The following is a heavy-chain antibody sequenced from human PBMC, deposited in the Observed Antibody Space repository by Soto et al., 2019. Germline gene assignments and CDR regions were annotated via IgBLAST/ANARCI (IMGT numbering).Heavy chain of an antibody. CDR3: ARVTVHYYGMDV. D-gene: IGHD3-10*01. CDR2: IYYSGST. J-gene: IGHJ6*02. V-gene: IGHV4-59*01. Sequence: SETLSLTCTVSGGSISSYYWSWIRQPPGKGLEWIGYIYYSGSTNYNPSLKSRVTISVDTSKNQFSLKLSSVTAADTAVYYCARVTVHYYGMDVWGQGTTVTVSS. CDR1: GGSISSYY.